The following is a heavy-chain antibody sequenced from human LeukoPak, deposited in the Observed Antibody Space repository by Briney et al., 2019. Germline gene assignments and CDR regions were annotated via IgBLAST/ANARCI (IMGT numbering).Heavy chain of an antibody. D-gene: IGHD2-2*01. CDR3: ASPGLYCSGTCYHAPDM. CDR2: FYNRGIT. CDR1: GGSISSGSYD. V-gene: IGHV4-39*01. Sequence: KTSETLSLTCTVSGGSISSGSYDWGWLRQPRGKGVEWIGSFYNRGITYYHPSLQSQFTMSVDTSKNQFSLKLSSLTAADTAVYYCASPGLYCSGTCYHAPDMWGQGTVVTVTS. J-gene: IGHJ4*02.